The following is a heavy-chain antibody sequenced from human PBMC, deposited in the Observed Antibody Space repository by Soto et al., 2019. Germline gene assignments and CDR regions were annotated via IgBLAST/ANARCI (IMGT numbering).Heavy chain of an antibody. CDR2: IWYDGSNK. D-gene: IGHD6-13*01. J-gene: IGHJ4*02. CDR1: GFSFSSYG. Sequence: GGSLRLSCAASGFSFSSYGMHWVRQAPGKGLELVAVIWYDGSNKYYADSVKGRYTISRDNSKNTLYLQMNSLRAEDTAVYYCARDTSAYGAAGDYWGQGPLVTVSS. CDR3: ARDTSAYGAAGDY. V-gene: IGHV3-33*01.